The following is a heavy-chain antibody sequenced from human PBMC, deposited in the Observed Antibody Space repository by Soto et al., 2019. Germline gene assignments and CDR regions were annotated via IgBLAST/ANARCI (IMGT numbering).Heavy chain of an antibody. J-gene: IGHJ4*02. CDR1: GFTFSSYG. V-gene: IGHV3-33*01. CDR3: ARDRSQLRYFDSLPDYTFDY. D-gene: IGHD3-9*01. CDR2: IWYDGSNK. Sequence: QVQLVESGGGVVQPGRSLRLSCATSGFTFSSYGMHWVRQAPGKGLEWVAVIWYDGSNKYYADSVKGRFTIYRDNSKNPLYLQMNSLRADDTAVYFCARDRSQLRYFDSLPDYTFDYWGQGTLVTVSS.